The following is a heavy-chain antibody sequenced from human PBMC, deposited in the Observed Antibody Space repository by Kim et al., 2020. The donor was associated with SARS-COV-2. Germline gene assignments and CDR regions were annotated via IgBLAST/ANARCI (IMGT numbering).Heavy chain of an antibody. CDR2: HYYSGST. Sequence: SETLSLTCTVSGGSVSSTYYYWIWIRQPPGKGLEWIGRHYYSGSTYYNPTLKSRITISVDTSQNHLSLGLGSVTAADTVVYYCATTTDCSGGGCYSRYF. V-gene: IGHV4-39*02. J-gene: IGHJ4*03. CDR3: ATTTDCSGGGCYSRYF. D-gene: IGHD2-15*01. CDR1: GGSVSSTYYY.